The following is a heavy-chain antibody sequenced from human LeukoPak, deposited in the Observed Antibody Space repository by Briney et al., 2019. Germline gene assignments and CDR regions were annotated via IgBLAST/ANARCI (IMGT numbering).Heavy chain of an antibody. D-gene: IGHD4-23*01. CDR1: GLTFNSYS. Sequence: GGSLRLSCLGSGLTFNSYSMNWVRQAPGKGLEWVSSISSSSSYIYYAHSVKGRFTISRDNDKHALYLQMNSLRAEDTAVYYCARARWLPVPFDYWGQGTLVTVSS. CDR3: ARARWLPVPFDY. CDR2: ISSSSSYI. V-gene: IGHV3-21*01. J-gene: IGHJ4*02.